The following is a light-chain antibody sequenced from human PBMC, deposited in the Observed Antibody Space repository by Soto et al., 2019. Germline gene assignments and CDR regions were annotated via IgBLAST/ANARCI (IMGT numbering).Light chain of an antibody. CDR2: GAS. CDR1: QSGCDNF. CDR3: QQYGYSPIFT. Sequence: EIVLTQSPGTLSLSPGERVTLSCRLIQSGCDNFLAWYQQKAGQAPRLIIYGASNRATGIPDRFSGRGSGTDFTLTISRLXPEDFATYYCQQYGYSPIFTFGPGTKVDNK. V-gene: IGKV3-20*01. J-gene: IGKJ3*01.